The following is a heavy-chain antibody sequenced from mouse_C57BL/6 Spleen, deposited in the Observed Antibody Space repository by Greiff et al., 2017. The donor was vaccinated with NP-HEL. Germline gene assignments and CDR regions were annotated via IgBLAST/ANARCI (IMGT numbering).Heavy chain of an antibody. CDR2: IYPSDSET. D-gene: IGHD2-4*01. CDR3: ARSYDYDVRFAY. J-gene: IGHJ3*01. Sequence: QVQLKQPGAELVRPGSSVKLSCKASGYTFTSYWMDWVKQRPGQGLEWIGNIYPSDSETHYNQKFKDKATLTVDKSSSTAYMQLSSLTSEDSAVYYCARSYDYDVRFAYWGQGTLVTVSA. V-gene: IGHV1-61*01. CDR1: GYTFTSYW.